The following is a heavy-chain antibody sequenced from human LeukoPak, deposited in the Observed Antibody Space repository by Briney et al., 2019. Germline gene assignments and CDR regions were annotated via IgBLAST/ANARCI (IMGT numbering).Heavy chain of an antibody. CDR2: INHSGST. D-gene: IGHD3-3*01. CDR1: GGSFSGYY. J-gene: IGHJ6*03. Sequence: SETLSLTCAVYGGSFSGYYWSWIRQPPGKGLEWIGEINHSGSTNYNPSLKSRVTISVDTSKNQVSLKLSSVTAADTAVYYCARGRVTIFGVVIWFYYMDVWGKGTTVTVSS. CDR3: ARGRVTIFGVVIWFYYMDV. V-gene: IGHV4-34*01.